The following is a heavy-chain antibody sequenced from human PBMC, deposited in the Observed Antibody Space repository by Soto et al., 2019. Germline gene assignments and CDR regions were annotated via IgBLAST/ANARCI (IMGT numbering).Heavy chain of an antibody. V-gene: IGHV1-2*02. CDR3: ARGGSSKGGYYYGMDV. Sequence: SVKVSCKASGYTFTGYYMHWVRQAPGQGLEWMGWINPNSGGTNYAQKFQGRVTMTRDTSISTAYMELSGLRSDDTAVYYCARGGSSKGGYYYGMDVWGQGTTVTVSS. D-gene: IGHD6-6*01. CDR2: INPNSGGT. J-gene: IGHJ6*02. CDR1: GYTFTGYY.